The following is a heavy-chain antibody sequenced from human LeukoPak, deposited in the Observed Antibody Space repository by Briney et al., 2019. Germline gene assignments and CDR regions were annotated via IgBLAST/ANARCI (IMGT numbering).Heavy chain of an antibody. CDR1: GFTFSDYY. CDR3: ARDGYGRGGSCSRRNWFDP. Sequence: GGSLRLSCAASGFTFSDYYMSWIRQAPWKGLEWVSYISSSSSYTNYADSVKGRFTISRDNAKNSLYLQMNSLRAEDTAVYYCARDGYGRGGSCSRRNWFDPWGQGTLVTVSS. D-gene: IGHD2-15*01. V-gene: IGHV3-11*06. J-gene: IGHJ5*02. CDR2: ISSSSSYT.